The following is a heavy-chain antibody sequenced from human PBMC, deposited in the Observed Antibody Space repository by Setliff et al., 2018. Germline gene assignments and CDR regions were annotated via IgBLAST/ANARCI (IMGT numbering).Heavy chain of an antibody. CDR1: GFTFSSYW. CDR3: ARGDRWGYSYGPYYYGMDV. J-gene: IGHJ6*02. D-gene: IGHD5-18*01. CDR2: ISSSGSTI. Sequence: GGSLRLSCAASGFTFSSYWMSWVRQAPGKGLEWVSYISSSGSTIYYADSVKGRFTISRDNAKNSLYLQMNSLRAEDTAVYYCARGDRWGYSYGPYYYGMDVWGQGTTVTVSS. V-gene: IGHV3-48*04.